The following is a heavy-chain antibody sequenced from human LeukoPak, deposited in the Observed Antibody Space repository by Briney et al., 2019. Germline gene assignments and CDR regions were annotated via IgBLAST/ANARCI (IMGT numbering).Heavy chain of an antibody. CDR1: GYTFTSHG. D-gene: IGHD2-15*01. V-gene: IGHV1-18*04. CDR3: ARVVEIVVVVAATPYYFDY. CDR2: ISAYNGNT. Sequence: GASVKVSCKASGYTFTSHGISWVRQAPGQGLEWMGWISAYNGNTNYAQKLQGRVTMTTDTSTSTAYMELRSLRSDDTAVYYCARVVEIVVVVAATPYYFDYWGQGTLVTVSS. J-gene: IGHJ4*02.